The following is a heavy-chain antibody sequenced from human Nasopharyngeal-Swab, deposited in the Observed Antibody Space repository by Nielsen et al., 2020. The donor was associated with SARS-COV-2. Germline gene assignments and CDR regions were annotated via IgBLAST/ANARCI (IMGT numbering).Heavy chain of an antibody. CDR2: IYHSGST. CDR3: AREVINQAVSDAFDF. CDR1: GGSISSSNW. V-gene: IGHV4-4*02. D-gene: IGHD3-16*02. Sequence: TLSLTCAVSGGSISSSNWWCWVRQPPGQGLEWVGGIYHSGSTNHNPSLKSRFTISVDKSKNQFSLKLSSVTAADTAVYYCAREVINQAVSDAFDFWGQGTMVTVSS. J-gene: IGHJ3*01.